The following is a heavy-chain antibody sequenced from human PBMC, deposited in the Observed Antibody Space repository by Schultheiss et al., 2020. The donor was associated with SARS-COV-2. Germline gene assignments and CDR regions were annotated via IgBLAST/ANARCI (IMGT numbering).Heavy chain of an antibody. Sequence: GESLKISCAASGFTFSRYAMHWVRQAPGKGLEWVTVISYDGSNKYYADSVKGRFTISRDNSKNTLYLQMNSLRAEDTAVYYCVSGSGFFDYWGQGTLVTVSS. CDR3: VSGSGFFDY. D-gene: IGHD6-19*01. V-gene: IGHV3-30-3*01. J-gene: IGHJ4*02. CDR1: GFTFSRYA. CDR2: ISYDGSNK.